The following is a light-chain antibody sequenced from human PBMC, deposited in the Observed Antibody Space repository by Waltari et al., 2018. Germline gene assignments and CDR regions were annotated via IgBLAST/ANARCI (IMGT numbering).Light chain of an antibody. CDR2: EVS. V-gene: IGLV2-8*01. CDR3: SSYAGSNNVV. Sequence: QSALTQPPSASGSPGPSVTSSCTGTSSDAGGSNYVSCYQQHPGKAPKLMIYEVSKRPSGVPDRFSGSKSGNTASLTVSGLQAEDEADYYCSSYAGSNNVVFGGGTKLTVL. CDR1: SSDAGGSNY. J-gene: IGLJ2*01.